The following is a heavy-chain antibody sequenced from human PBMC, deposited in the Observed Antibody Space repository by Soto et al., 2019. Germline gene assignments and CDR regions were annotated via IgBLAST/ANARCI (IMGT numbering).Heavy chain of an antibody. J-gene: IGHJ4*02. Sequence: ETLSLTCTVSGGSISSYYWSWIRQPPGKGLEWIGYIYYSGSTNYNPSLKSRVTISVDTSKNQFSLKLSSVTAADTAVYYCARAVLPATAPFDYWGQGTLVTVSS. V-gene: IGHV4-59*01. CDR3: ARAVLPATAPFDY. CDR2: IYYSGST. CDR1: GGSISSYY. D-gene: IGHD2-2*01.